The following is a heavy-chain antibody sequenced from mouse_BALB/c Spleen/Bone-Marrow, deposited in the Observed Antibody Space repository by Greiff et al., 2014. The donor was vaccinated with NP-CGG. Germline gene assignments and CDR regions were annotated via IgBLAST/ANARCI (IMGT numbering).Heavy chain of an antibody. Sequence: VQLKESGGDLVKPGGSLKLSCAASGFTFSGYGMSWVRQTPDKRLEWVGNISSGGSYTYYPDSVKGRFTISRDNAKNTLYLHMSSLKSEDTAMYYCARQYGNLGVMDYWGQGTSVTVSS. D-gene: IGHD2-1*01. J-gene: IGHJ4*01. CDR3: ARQYGNLGVMDY. V-gene: IGHV5-6*01. CDR2: ISSGGSYT. CDR1: GFTFSGYG.